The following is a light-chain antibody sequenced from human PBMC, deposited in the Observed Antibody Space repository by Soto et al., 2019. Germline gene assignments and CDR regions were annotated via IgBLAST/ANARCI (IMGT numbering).Light chain of an antibody. V-gene: IGLV2-14*01. CDR3: SSYTSISTRV. J-gene: IGLJ3*02. CDR1: SSDVGSYNY. Sequence: QSVLTQPASVSGSPGQSITISCTGTSSDVGSYNYVSWYQQHPGKAPKLMIYEVSTRPSGVSNRFSGSKSGNTASLTISGLQAEDEGNYYCSSYTSISTRVFGGGTQLTVL. CDR2: EVS.